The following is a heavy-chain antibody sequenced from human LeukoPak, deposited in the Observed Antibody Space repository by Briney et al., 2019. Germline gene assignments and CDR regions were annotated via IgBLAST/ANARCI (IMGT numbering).Heavy chain of an antibody. Sequence: PGGSLRLSCAASGFTFNTYTMNWVRQAPGKGLEWVSYISGSSGIIGYADSVRGRFTISRDNAKNTLYLQMSSLRPDDTAVHYCARAFGYSSGYFDYWGQGTLVTVSS. V-gene: IGHV3-48*01. D-gene: IGHD6-19*01. J-gene: IGHJ4*02. CDR3: ARAFGYSSGYFDY. CDR1: GFTFNTYT. CDR2: ISGSSGII.